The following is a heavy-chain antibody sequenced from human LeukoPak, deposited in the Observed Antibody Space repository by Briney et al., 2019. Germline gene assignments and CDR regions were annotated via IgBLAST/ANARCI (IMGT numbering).Heavy chain of an antibody. D-gene: IGHD5-18*01. CDR3: ARGRQRGYSYGYSY. Sequence: PSETLSLTCTVSGGSISSGDYYWSWIRQPPGKGLEWTGYIYYSGSTYYNPSLKSRVTISVDTSKNQFSLKLSSVTAADTAVYYCARGRQRGYSYGYSYWGQGTLVTVSS. J-gene: IGHJ4*02. CDR1: GGSISSGDYY. CDR2: IYYSGST. V-gene: IGHV4-30-4*02.